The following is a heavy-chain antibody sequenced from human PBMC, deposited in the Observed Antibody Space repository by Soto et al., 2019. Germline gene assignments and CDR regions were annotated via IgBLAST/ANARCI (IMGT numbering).Heavy chain of an antibody. CDR1: GFPFSSYA. Sequence: GGSLSLSCAASGFPFSSYAMNWVRQAPGKGLEWVSVISGSDGSTYYADSVKGRFTISRDNSKNTLNLQMNSLRAEDTAVYYCARRSSSWYFDYWGQGTLVTVSS. J-gene: IGHJ4*02. CDR2: ISGSDGST. CDR3: ARRSSSWYFDY. V-gene: IGHV3-23*01. D-gene: IGHD6-13*01.